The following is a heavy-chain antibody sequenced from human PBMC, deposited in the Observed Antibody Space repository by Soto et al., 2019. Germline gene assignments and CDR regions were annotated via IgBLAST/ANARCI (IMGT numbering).Heavy chain of an antibody. D-gene: IGHD1-7*01. CDR1: GGSVSSGSYF. Sequence: SETLSLTCTVSGGSVSSGSYFWSWIRQPPGKGLEWIGYIYYSGSTNYNPSLKSRVTISVDTSKNQFSLKLSSVTAADTAVYYCARGTTVYGMDVRAQRTTVTVSS. V-gene: IGHV4-61*01. CDR3: ARGTTVYGMDV. J-gene: IGHJ6*02. CDR2: IYYSGST.